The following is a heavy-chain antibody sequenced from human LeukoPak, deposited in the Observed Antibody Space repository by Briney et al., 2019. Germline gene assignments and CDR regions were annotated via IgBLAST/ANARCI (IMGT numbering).Heavy chain of an antibody. CDR1: GFAFDDYA. V-gene: IGHV3-9*03. CDR2: ISWNSGSI. CDR3: AKDKRHQPTDAFDI. Sequence: PGRSLRLSCAASGFAFDDYAMHWVRQAPGKGLEWVSGISWNSGSIGYADSVKGRFTISRDNAKNSLYLQMNSLRAEDMALYYCAKDKRHQPTDAFDIWGQGTMVTVSS. J-gene: IGHJ3*02. D-gene: IGHD4-11*01.